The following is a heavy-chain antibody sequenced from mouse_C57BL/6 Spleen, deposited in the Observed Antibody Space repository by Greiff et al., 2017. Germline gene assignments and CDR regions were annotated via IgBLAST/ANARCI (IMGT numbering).Heavy chain of an antibody. CDR3: AREEGGSAMDY. CDR1: GYTFTSYW. V-gene: IGHV1-50*01. Sequence: QVQLQQPGAELVKPGASVKLSCKASGYTFTSYWMQWVNQRPGQGLEWIGEIDPSDRSTTSNQKFKGKATLTVDTSSSTAYMQLSSLTSEDSAVYYCAREEGGSAMDYWGQGTSVTVSS. J-gene: IGHJ4*01. D-gene: IGHD1-1*01. CDR2: IDPSDRST.